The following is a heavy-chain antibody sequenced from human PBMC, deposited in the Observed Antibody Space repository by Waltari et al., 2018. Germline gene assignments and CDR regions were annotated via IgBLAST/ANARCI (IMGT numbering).Heavy chain of an antibody. V-gene: IGHV3-9*01. J-gene: IGHJ4*02. Sequence: EVQLVESGGGLVQPGRSLRLSCAASGFTFDDYAMHWVRQAPGKGLEGVSGISWNSGSIGYADSVKGRFTISRDNAKNSLYLQMNSLRAEDTALYYCAKVYGSGSSSLDYWGQGTLVTVSS. CDR1: GFTFDDYA. CDR2: ISWNSGSI. D-gene: IGHD3-10*01. CDR3: AKVYGSGSSSLDY.